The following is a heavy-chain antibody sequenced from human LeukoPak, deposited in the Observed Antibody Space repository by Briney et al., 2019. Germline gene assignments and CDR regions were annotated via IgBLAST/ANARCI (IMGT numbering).Heavy chain of an antibody. V-gene: IGHV1-18*01. Sequence: GASVKVSCKASGYTFTSYGISWVRQAPGQGLEWMGWISAYNGNTNYAQKLQGRVTMTTDTSTSTAYMELRSLRSDDTAVYYCARVGAVGATPRNPPSDAFDIWGQGTMVTVSS. J-gene: IGHJ3*02. CDR1: GYTFTSYG. CDR3: ARVGAVGATPRNPPSDAFDI. D-gene: IGHD1-26*01. CDR2: ISAYNGNT.